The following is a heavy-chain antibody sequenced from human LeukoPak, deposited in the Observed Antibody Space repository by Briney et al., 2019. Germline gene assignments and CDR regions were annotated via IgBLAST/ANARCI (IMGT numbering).Heavy chain of an antibody. CDR1: GYGFSSYW. D-gene: IGHD1-7*01. CDR3: ARRGLGTTGRYFDY. CDR2: IYPGDSDT. Sequence: GESLKISCKGSGYGFSSYWIAWVRQTPGKGLEWMGIIYPGDSDTRYSPSFQGQVNISADKSISTAYLQWSSLKASDTAMYYCARRGLGTTGRYFDYWGQGTLVTVSS. V-gene: IGHV5-51*01. J-gene: IGHJ4*02.